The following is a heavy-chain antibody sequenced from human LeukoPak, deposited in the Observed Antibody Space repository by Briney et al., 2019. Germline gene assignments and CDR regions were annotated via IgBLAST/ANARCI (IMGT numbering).Heavy chain of an antibody. CDR2: MNPNSGNT. J-gene: IGHJ4*02. D-gene: IGHD2/OR15-2a*01. CDR3: ATSQEYVGTPYYFDY. CDR1: GYTFTSDD. Sequence: GASVKVSCKASGYTFTSDDINWVRQATGQGLEWMGWMNPNSGNTGYAQKFQGRVTMTRNTSISTAYMELSSLRSEDTAVYYCATSQEYVGTPYYFDYWGQGTLVTVSS. V-gene: IGHV1-8*01.